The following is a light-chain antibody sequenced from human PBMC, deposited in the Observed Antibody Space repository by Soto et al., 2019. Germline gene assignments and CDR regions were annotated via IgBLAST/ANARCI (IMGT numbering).Light chain of an antibody. Sequence: AIQMTQSPSSLSASVGGRVTITCRASQDIRNHLAWYQQKPGTAPKVLISAASSLQTGVPSRFSGSGSGTDFTLTISSLQPEDFATYYCLQDFNFPFTFGQGTKLEVK. V-gene: IGKV1-6*01. J-gene: IGKJ2*01. CDR2: AAS. CDR3: LQDFNFPFT. CDR1: QDIRNH.